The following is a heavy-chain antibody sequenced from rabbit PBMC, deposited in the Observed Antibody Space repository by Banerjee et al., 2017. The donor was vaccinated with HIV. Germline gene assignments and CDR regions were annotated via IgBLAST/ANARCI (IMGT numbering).Heavy chain of an antibody. Sequence: SLEESGGDLVKPGASLTLTCTASGFSFINRYYMCWVRQAPGSGLEWIGCVSAGSGTIYYATWAKGRFTISKASSTTMTLQMTSLTVADTATYFCAKNSGLNYLQLWGPGTLVTVS. CDR3: AKNSGLNYLQL. J-gene: IGHJ4*01. CDR2: VSAGSGTI. CDR1: GFSFINRYY. D-gene: IGHD4-1*01. V-gene: IGHV1S40*01.